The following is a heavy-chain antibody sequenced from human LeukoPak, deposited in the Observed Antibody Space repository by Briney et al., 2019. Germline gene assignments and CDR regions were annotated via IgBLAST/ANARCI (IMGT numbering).Heavy chain of an antibody. J-gene: IGHJ6*03. CDR3: ARTAFGGTFPYYYYYMDV. D-gene: IGHD1-26*01. CDR2: IYYSGST. Sequence: PSETLSLTCTVSGGSISSYYWSWIRQPPGKGLEWIGYIYYSGSTNYNPSLKSRVTISVDTSKNQFSLRLSSVTAADTAVSYCARTAFGGTFPYYYYYMDVWGKGTTVTVSS. CDR1: GGSISSYY. V-gene: IGHV4-59*08.